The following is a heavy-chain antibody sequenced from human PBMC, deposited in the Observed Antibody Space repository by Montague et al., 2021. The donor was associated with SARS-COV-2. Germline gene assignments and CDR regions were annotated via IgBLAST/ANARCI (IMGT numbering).Heavy chain of an antibody. J-gene: IGHJ6*02. D-gene: IGHD1-26*01. CDR1: GGSFSGYY. V-gene: IGHV4-34*01. Sequence: SETLSLTCAVYGGSFSGYYWSWIRQPPGKGLEWIGEINHSGSTNYNPSPKSRVTISVDTSKNQFSLKLSSVTAADTAVYYCARGRVVGALAFYYYYGMDVWGQGTTVTVS. CDR2: INHSGST. CDR3: ARGRVVGALAFYYYYGMDV.